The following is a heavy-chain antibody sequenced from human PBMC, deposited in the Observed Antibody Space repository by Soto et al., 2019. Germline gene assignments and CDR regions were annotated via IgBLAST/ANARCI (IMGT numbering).Heavy chain of an antibody. CDR3: ASSHAGAHITAAVH. D-gene: IGHD6-13*01. CDR2: IYYSGST. Sequence: PSETLSLTCTVSGDSISSSNYHWGWIRQAPGKGLEWIGSIYYSGSTYYNPSLKSRVTISVDRSKNQFSLKLSSVTAADTAVYYCASSHAGAHITAAVHWGQGTLVTVS. CDR1: GDSISSSNYH. V-gene: IGHV4-39*07. J-gene: IGHJ4*02.